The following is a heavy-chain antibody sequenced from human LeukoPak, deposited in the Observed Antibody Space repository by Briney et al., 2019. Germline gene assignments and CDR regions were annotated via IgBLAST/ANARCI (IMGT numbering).Heavy chain of an antibody. J-gene: IGHJ6*03. Sequence: SETLSLTCTVSGGSISSYYWSWIRQPPGKGLEWIGYIYYSGSTYYNPSLKSRVTISVDRSKNQFSLKLSSVTAADTAVYYCAREINWNYRRFMDVWGKGTTVTVSS. D-gene: IGHD1-7*01. CDR1: GGSISSYY. CDR2: IYYSGST. CDR3: AREINWNYRRFMDV. V-gene: IGHV4-59*12.